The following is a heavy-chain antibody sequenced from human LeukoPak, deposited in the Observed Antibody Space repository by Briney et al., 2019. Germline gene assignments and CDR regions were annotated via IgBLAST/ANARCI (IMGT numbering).Heavy chain of an antibody. V-gene: IGHV1-69*04. CDR2: IIPIFGIA. CDR1: GGTFSSYA. D-gene: IGHD3-10*01. Sequence: SVKVSCKASGGTFSSYAISWVRQAPGQGLEWMGRIIPIFGIANYAQKFQGRVTITADKSTSTAYMELSSLRSEDTAVYYCANRGLGGIVRDLYYYYGMDVWGQGTTVTVSS. J-gene: IGHJ6*02. CDR3: ANRGLGGIVRDLYYYYGMDV.